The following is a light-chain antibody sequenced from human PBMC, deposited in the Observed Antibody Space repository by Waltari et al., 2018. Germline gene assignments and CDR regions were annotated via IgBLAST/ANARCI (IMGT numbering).Light chain of an antibody. Sequence: DIQMTQSPSSLSASVGDRVTIPCRASQGIDNYLAWYQQKPGKVPKLLIYGASTLQSGVSYRFSGSGSGTEFTLTISSLQPEDVASYYCQKYNGAPKMFGQGTKVEVK. J-gene: IGKJ1*01. CDR3: QKYNGAPKM. V-gene: IGKV1-27*01. CDR2: GAS. CDR1: QGIDNY.